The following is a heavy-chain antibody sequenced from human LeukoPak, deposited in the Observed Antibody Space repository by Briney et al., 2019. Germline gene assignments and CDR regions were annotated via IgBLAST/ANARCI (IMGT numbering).Heavy chain of an antibody. V-gene: IGHV4-61*08. CDR3: ARYPGAFDI. CDR1: GGSISGGDYY. CDR2: IYHSGST. Sequence: SETLSVTCTVSGGSISGGDYYWSWIRQPPGEGLEWIGEIYHSGSTNYNPSLKSRVTISVDTSKNQFSLKLSSVTAADTAVYYCARYPGAFDIWGQGTMVTVSS. J-gene: IGHJ3*02.